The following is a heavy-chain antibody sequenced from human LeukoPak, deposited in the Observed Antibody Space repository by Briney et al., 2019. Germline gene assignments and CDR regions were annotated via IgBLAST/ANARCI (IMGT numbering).Heavy chain of an antibody. CDR1: GYTSTDYY. J-gene: IGHJ4*02. CDR3: AREMSQVSTVDY. Sequence: GASVKVSCKASGYTSTDYYMHWVRQAPGQGLEWMGWINPNSGGTYYAQQFQDRVTMTRDTSINTAYMELSRLRSDDTAVFYCAREMSQVSTVDYWGQGTLVTVSS. D-gene: IGHD5/OR15-5a*01. CDR2: INPNSGGT. V-gene: IGHV1-2*02.